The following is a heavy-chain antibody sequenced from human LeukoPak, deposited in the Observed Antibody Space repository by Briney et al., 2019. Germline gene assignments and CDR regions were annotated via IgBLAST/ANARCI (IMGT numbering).Heavy chain of an antibody. D-gene: IGHD3-3*01. CDR2: IKQDGSEK. CDR1: GFTFSSYW. CDR3: ARDLRSGYDFWSGYYYYFDY. Sequence: GGSLRLSCAASGFTFSSYWMSWVRQAPGKGLEWVANIKQDGSEKYYVDSVKGRFSISRDNAKTSLYLQMNSLRAEDTAVYYCARDLRSGYDFWSGYYYYFDYWGQGTLVTVSS. V-gene: IGHV3-7*01. J-gene: IGHJ4*02.